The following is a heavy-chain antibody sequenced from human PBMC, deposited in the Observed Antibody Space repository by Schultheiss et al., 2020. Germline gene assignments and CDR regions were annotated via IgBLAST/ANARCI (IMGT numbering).Heavy chain of an antibody. CDR3: AREAASGDYVSFAY. J-gene: IGHJ4*02. V-gene: IGHV1-18*01. D-gene: IGHD4-17*01. CDR2: FDPEDGET. Sequence: ASVKVSCKASGYTFTSYGISWVRQAPGQGLEWMGGFDPEDGETIYAQKFQGRVTMTTDTSTSTAYMELRSLRSDDTAVYYCAREAASGDYVSFAYWGQGTLGTVAS. CDR1: GYTFTSYG.